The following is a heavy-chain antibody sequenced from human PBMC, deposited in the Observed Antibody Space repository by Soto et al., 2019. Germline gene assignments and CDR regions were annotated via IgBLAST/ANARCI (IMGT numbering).Heavy chain of an antibody. J-gene: IGHJ4*02. CDR2: ISSSSSYT. CDR3: ARDWGALGATSYYFDY. V-gene: IGHV3-11*06. Sequence: QVQLVESGGGLVKPGGSLRLSCAASGFTFSDYYMSWIRQAPGKGLEWVSYISSSSSYTNYADSVKGRFIISRDNAKNSLYLQMNSLRAEDTAVYYCARDWGALGATSYYFDYWGQGTLVTVSS. D-gene: IGHD1-26*01. CDR1: GFTFSDYY.